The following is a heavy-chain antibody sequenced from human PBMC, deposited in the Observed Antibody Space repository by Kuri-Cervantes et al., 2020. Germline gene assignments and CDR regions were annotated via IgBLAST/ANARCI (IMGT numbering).Heavy chain of an antibody. CDR1: GFTFSSYA. V-gene: IGHV3-64*02. J-gene: IGHJ4*02. CDR2: ISSAGGST. Sequence: GESLKISCAASGFTFSSYAMHWVRQAPGKGLEYVSAISSAGGSTYYADSVKGRFTISRDNSKNTLYLQMGSLRAEDMAVYYCAREGVAASFDYWGQGALVTVSS. CDR3: AREGVAASFDY. D-gene: IGHD6-19*01.